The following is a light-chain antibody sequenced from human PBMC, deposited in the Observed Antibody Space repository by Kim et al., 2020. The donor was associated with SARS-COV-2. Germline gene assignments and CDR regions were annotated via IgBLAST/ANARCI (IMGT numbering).Light chain of an antibody. V-gene: IGLV3-21*02. CDR1: NIGSKS. CDR2: HDG. Sequence: SYELTQSPSASVAPGQTATITCEGNNIGSKSVHWYEQKPGQAHLIVVYHDGERPSGNPERISGSNFGNTATLTISRVEAGDEADYFCQVWDSDRDHVIFGGGTQLAVL. CDR3: QVWDSDRDHVI. J-gene: IGLJ2*01.